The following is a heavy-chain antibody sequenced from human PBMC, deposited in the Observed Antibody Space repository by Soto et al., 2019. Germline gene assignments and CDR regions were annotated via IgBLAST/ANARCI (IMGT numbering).Heavy chain of an antibody. CDR2: IYYSGST. J-gene: IGHJ6*02. CDR1: GGSISSGVYY. Sequence: LSLTCTVSGGSISSGVYYWSWIRQHPGKGLEWIGYIYYSGSTYYNPSLKSRVTISVDTSKNQFSLKLSSVTAADTAVYYCARAEGMGYGMDVWGQGTTVTVSS. CDR3: ARAEGMGYGMDV. V-gene: IGHV4-31*03. D-gene: IGHD2-8*01.